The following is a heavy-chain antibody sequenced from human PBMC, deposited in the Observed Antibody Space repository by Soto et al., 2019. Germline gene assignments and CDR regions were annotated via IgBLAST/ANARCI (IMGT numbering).Heavy chain of an antibody. V-gene: IGHV1-18*04. J-gene: IGHJ6*02. CDR2: ISAYNGNT. CDR3: ARGEGIAVASGRPYYYYYGMDV. D-gene: IGHD6-19*01. CDR1: GYTFTSYG. Sequence: QVQLVQSGAEVKEPGASVKVSCKASGYTFTSYGISWVRQAPGQGLEWMGWISAYNGNTNYAQKLQGRVTMTTDTSTSTAYMELRSLRSDDTAVYYCARGEGIAVASGRPYYYYYGMDVWGQGTTVTVSS.